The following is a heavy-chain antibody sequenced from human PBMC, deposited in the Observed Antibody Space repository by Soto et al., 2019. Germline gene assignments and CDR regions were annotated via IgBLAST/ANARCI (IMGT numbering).Heavy chain of an antibody. V-gene: IGHV3-23*01. Sequence: EVQLLESGGGLEQRGGSLRLSCAASGFTFGSYAMSWVRQAPGKGLEWVSLISGTGDSSEYANSVKGRFTISRDYSKTTVFLQMNSLRAEDTAVYFCAKDNGNYGSGSFSHWGQGTLVTVSS. CDR3: AKDNGNYGSGSFSH. D-gene: IGHD3-10*01. CDR1: GFTFGSYA. CDR2: ISGTGDSS. J-gene: IGHJ4*02.